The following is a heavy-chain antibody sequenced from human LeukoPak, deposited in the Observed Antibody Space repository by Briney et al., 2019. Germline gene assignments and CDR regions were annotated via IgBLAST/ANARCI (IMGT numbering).Heavy chain of an antibody. Sequence: GGSLRLSCAASGFTVSSNYMSWVRQAPGKGLEWVSVIYSGGSTYYADSVKGRFTISRDNSKNTLYLQTNSLRAEDTAVYYCARVRAVAGIRYWYFDLWGRGTLVTVSS. V-gene: IGHV3-53*01. J-gene: IGHJ2*01. CDR1: GFTVSSNY. CDR2: IYSGGST. D-gene: IGHD6-19*01. CDR3: ARVRAVAGIRYWYFDL.